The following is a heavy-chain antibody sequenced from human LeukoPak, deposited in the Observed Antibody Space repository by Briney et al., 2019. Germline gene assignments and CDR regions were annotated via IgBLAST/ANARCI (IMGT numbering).Heavy chain of an antibody. CDR2: IYYSGST. D-gene: IGHD5-24*01. Sequence: SETLSLTCTVSGGSISSSSYYWGWIRQPPGKGLEWIGSIYYSGSTYYNPSLKSRVTISVDTSKNQFSLKLSSVTAADTAVYYCARLDWDVEMATLISTEFDYWGQGTLVTVSS. CDR3: ARLDWDVEMATLISTEFDY. V-gene: IGHV4-39*07. CDR1: GGSISSSSYY. J-gene: IGHJ4*02.